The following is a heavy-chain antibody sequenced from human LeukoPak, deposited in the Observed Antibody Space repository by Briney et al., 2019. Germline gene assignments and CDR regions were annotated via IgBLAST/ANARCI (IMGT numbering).Heavy chain of an antibody. D-gene: IGHD1-26*01. J-gene: IGHJ6*02. CDR1: VYTFTSYA. CDR3: AWGATVVEYYAMDF. V-gene: IGHV1-3*01. CDR2: INGGNGNT. Sequence: ASVKVSFKSSVYTFTSYAIHWVRQAPGQRLEWMVWINGGNGNTRYSHKFQCRVTITRDTSASTAYMELSSLRSEDTAVYYCAWGATVVEYYAMDFWGQGPRVTVSS.